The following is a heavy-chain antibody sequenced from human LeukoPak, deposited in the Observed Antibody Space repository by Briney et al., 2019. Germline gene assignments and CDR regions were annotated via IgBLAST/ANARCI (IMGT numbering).Heavy chain of an antibody. V-gene: IGHV4-59*08. CDR1: GGSISSYY. Sequence: TSETLSLTCTVSGGSISSYYWSWIRQPPGKGLEWIGYIYYSGSTNYNPSLKSRVTISVDTSKNQFSLKLSSVTAADTAVYYCARQSARRGGSYYSGPYDAFDIWGRGTMVTVSS. D-gene: IGHD1-26*01. CDR2: IYYSGST. J-gene: IGHJ3*02. CDR3: ARQSARRGGSYYSGPYDAFDI.